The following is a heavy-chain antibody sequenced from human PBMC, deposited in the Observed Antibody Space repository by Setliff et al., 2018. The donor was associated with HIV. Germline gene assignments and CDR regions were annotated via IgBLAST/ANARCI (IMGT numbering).Heavy chain of an antibody. CDR3: ARAQIGIAARWSGWFDP. V-gene: IGHV4-38-2*01. Sequence: SETLSLTCAVSGYSVSRVYYWGWIRQPPGKGLEWIGSMSHSGSTYYNPSLKSRVTISVDRSENQFSLKLSSVTAADTAVYYCARAQIGIAARWSGWFDPWGQGTLVTVSS. CDR2: MSHSGST. J-gene: IGHJ5*02. D-gene: IGHD6-6*01. CDR1: GYSVSRVYY.